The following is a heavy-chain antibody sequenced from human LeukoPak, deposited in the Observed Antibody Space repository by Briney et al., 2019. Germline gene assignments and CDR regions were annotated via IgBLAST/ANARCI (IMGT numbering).Heavy chain of an antibody. CDR2: IYYSGST. D-gene: IGHD6-6*01. V-gene: IGHV4-59*01. CDR3: ARTVRAARPLYYFDY. Sequence: PSETLSLTCTVSGGSISSYYWSWIRQPPGKGLEWIGYIYYSGSTNYTPSLKSRVTISVDTSKNQFSLKLSSVTAADTAVYYCARTVRAARPLYYFDYWGQGTLVTVSS. CDR1: GGSISSYY. J-gene: IGHJ4*02.